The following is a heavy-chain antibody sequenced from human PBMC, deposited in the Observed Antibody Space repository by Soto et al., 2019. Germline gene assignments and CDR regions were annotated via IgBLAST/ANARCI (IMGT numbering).Heavy chain of an antibody. Sequence: QVHLVQSGAEVRKPGASVKVTCKVSGYRLSELSMHWVRQAPGTGLEWMGGFDPEDGETVYAQKFQGRVTLTADTSADTAYMEVSSPRSEDTAVYFCATSSRSGRESVFDLWGQGTLVTVSS. CDR3: ATSSRSGRESVFDL. CDR2: FDPEDGET. V-gene: IGHV1-24*01. D-gene: IGHD1-26*01. CDR1: GYRLSELS. J-gene: IGHJ5*02.